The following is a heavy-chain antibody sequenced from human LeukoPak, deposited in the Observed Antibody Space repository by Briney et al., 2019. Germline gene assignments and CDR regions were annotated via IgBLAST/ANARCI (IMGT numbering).Heavy chain of an antibody. Sequence: EASVKVSCKVSGYTLTELSMHWVRQAPGKGLEWMGGFDPEDGETIYAQKFQGRVTITRNTSISTAYMELNNLRSEDTAVYYCARDSSSYWGQGTLVTVSS. CDR2: FDPEDGET. CDR3: ARDSSSY. V-gene: IGHV1-24*01. D-gene: IGHD6-6*01. J-gene: IGHJ4*02. CDR1: GYTLTELS.